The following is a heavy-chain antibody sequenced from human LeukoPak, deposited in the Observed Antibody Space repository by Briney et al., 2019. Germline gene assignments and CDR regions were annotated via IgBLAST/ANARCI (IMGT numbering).Heavy chain of an antibody. V-gene: IGHV4-34*01. Sequence: PSETLSLTCAIYGGSFSGFYWSWIRQPPGTGLEWIGEVNLSGGAFYNPSLKSRVTISIDTSKQQFFLKLRSVAAADTAHYYCASGVGYLFPTNWGQGTLVTVSS. CDR1: GGSFSGFY. CDR2: VNLSGGA. J-gene: IGHJ4*02. D-gene: IGHD5-18*01. CDR3: ASGVGYLFPTN.